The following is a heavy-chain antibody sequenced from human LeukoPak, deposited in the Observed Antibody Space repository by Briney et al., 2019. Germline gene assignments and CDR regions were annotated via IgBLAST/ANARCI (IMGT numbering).Heavy chain of an antibody. CDR3: ARSLTKVRGYDY. D-gene: IGHD3-10*01. V-gene: IGHV3-30*02. J-gene: IGHJ4*02. CDR1: GFTFSTYD. Sequence: PGGSLRLSCAAFGFTFSTYDIHWVRQAPGKGLEWVTFIQYDGSNEYQADSVKGRFTISRDNSKNTVYLQMNSVRIEDTAVYYCARSLTKVRGYDYWGQGTLVTVSS. CDR2: IQYDGSNE.